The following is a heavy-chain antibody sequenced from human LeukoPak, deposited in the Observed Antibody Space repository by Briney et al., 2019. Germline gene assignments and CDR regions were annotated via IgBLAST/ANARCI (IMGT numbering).Heavy chain of an antibody. Sequence: ASGKVSCKASGYTYTSDGISWVRQAAGQGLEWMGWISAYNGNTNYAQKLQGRVTMTTDTSTSTAYMELRSLRSDDTAVYYCARGRSGSYCDYWGQGTLVTVSS. D-gene: IGHD1-26*01. V-gene: IGHV1-18*01. J-gene: IGHJ4*02. CDR1: GYTYTSDG. CDR3: ARGRSGSYCDY. CDR2: ISAYNGNT.